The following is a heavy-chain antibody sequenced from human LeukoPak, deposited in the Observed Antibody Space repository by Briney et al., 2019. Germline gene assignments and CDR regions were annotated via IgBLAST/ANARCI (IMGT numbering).Heavy chain of an antibody. J-gene: IGHJ4*02. CDR1: GFTFSDYE. CDR3: ARGGGMVVFDY. D-gene: IGHD2-15*01. V-gene: IGHV3-48*03. Sequence: GGSLRLSCAASGFTFSDYEMDWVRQAPGKGLEWISYISSRGGTMYYADSVKGRFTISRDNAKKSLYLQMNSLRAEDTAVYYCARGGGMVVFDYWGQGTLVSVSS. CDR2: ISSRGGTM.